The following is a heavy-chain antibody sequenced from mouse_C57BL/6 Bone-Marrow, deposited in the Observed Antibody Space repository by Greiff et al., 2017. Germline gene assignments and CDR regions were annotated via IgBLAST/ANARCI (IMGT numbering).Heavy chain of an antibody. Sequence: VKLMESGAELMKPGASVKLSCKATGYTFTGYWIEWVKQRPGHGLEWIGEILPGSGSTTYNEKFKGKATFTADTSSNTAYMQLSSLTTEDSAIYYCAREITTMGDYFDYWGQGTTLTVSS. CDR1: GYTFTGYW. J-gene: IGHJ2*01. V-gene: IGHV1-9*01. CDR2: ILPGSGST. CDR3: AREITTMGDYFDY. D-gene: IGHD2-4*01.